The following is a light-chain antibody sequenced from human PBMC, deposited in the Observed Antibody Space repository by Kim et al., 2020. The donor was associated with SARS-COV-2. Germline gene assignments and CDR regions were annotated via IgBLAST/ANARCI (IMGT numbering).Light chain of an antibody. Sequence: QAVATQEPSLTVSPGGTVTLTCASSTGAVTRGYSPNWFQQKPGQAPRALIYSTTKTHSWTPARFSSSLLGGKAALTLSGVQPEDEAEYYCLLYYGGAQVFGGGTQLTVL. CDR3: LLYYGGAQV. J-gene: IGLJ3*02. CDR1: TGAVTRGYS. V-gene: IGLV7-43*01. CDR2: STT.